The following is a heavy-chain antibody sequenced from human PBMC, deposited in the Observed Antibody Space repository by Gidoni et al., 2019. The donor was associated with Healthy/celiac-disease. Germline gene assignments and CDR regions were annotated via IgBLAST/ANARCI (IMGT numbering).Heavy chain of an antibody. Sequence: EVQLVESGGGLVQLGRSMRLSCAPSGFTLSRSWMSWVRQAPGKGLEWVAKIKQAGSEKYYVDPVKGRFTISRDNAKNSLYLQMNSLRAEDTAVYYCAREGIYNWNFPNYYYYYMDVWGKGTTVTVSS. J-gene: IGHJ6*03. CDR1: GFTLSRSW. D-gene: IGHD1-7*01. CDR2: IKQAGSEK. CDR3: AREGIYNWNFPNYYYYYMDV. V-gene: IGHV3-7*01.